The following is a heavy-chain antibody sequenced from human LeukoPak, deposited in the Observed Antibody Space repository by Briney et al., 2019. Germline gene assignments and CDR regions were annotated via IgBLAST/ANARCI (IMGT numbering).Heavy chain of an antibody. J-gene: IGHJ6*03. D-gene: IGHD2-21*02. V-gene: IGHV1-69*05. CDR2: IIPMFSIP. CDR1: GGTFITYG. CDR3: ALVVVTAPNYYYYYYMDV. Sequence: ASVTVSCKACGGTFITYGISWVRQAPGQGLEWMGGIIPMFSIPNYALKFQGRVTITTDESTSTAYMELSSLRSEDTAVYYCALVVVTAPNYYYYYYMDVWGKGTTVTVSS.